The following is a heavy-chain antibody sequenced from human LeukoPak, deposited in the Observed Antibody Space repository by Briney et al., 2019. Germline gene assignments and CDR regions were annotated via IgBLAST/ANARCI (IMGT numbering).Heavy chain of an antibody. D-gene: IGHD1-14*01. CDR3: NRRSGGWFDP. Sequence: SETLFLTCTVSGGSISSHYWSWIRQPPGKGLEWIGYIYYSGSTNYNPSLKSRVTISVDTSKNQFSLKLSSVTAADTAVYYCNRRSGGWFDPWGQGTLVTVSS. V-gene: IGHV4-59*11. J-gene: IGHJ5*02. CDR2: IYYSGST. CDR1: GGSISSHY.